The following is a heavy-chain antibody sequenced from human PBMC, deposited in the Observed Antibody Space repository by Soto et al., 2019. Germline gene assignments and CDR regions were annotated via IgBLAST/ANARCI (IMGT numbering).Heavy chain of an antibody. J-gene: IGHJ6*02. CDR2: ISAYNGNT. CDR3: ARDLGITIFGVVLYYYYGMDV. D-gene: IGHD3-3*01. CDR1: GYTFTSYG. V-gene: IGHV1-18*01. Sequence: GASVKVSCKASGYTFTSYGISWVRRAPGQGLEGMGWISAYNGNTNYAQKLQGRVTMTTDTSTSTAYMELRSLRSDDTAVYYCARDLGITIFGVVLYYYYGMDVWGQGATVTVSS.